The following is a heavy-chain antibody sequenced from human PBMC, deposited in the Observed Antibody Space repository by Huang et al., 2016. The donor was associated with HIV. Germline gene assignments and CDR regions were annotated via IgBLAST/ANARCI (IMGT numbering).Heavy chain of an antibody. V-gene: IGHV3-30*18. CDR3: AKESRWFSDFDQ. CDR1: GFIFSNFG. D-gene: IGHD2-15*01. J-gene: IGHJ5*02. Sequence: QVQLVESGGGVVQPGTSLRLSCAASGFIFSNFGMHWVRQAPGKGLGVVAVMSYDGRSDRYSDSVKGRFTISRDNDKNTLSLEMNRLRHDDTAVYYCAKESRWFSDFDQWGQGTLVTVSS. CDR2: MSYDGRSD.